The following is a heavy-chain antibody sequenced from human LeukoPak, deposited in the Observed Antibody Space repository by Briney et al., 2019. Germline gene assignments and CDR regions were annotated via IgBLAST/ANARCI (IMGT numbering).Heavy chain of an antibody. J-gene: IGHJ4*02. CDR3: ARFASVAHFDN. Sequence: EASVKVSCKASGDTFTSYDINWVRQATGQGLEWMGWINPNSGGTNYAQKFQGWVTMTTDTSTSTAYMELRRLRSDDTAVYYCARFASVAHFDNRGQGTLVTVSS. CDR2: INPNSGGT. D-gene: IGHD5-12*01. CDR1: GDTFTSYD. V-gene: IGHV1-2*04.